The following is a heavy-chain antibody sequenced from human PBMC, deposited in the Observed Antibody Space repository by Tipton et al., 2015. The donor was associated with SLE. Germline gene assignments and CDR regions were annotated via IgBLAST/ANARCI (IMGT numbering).Heavy chain of an antibody. J-gene: IGHJ4*02. CDR2: IYYSGST. CDR1: GGSFSGYY. V-gene: IGHV4-59*01. Sequence: TLSLTCAVYGGSFSGYYWSWIRQPPGKGLEWIGYIYYSGSTNYNPSLKSRVTISVDTSKNQFSLKLSSVTAADTAVYYCARAWGSGKDYWGQGTLVTVSS. CDR3: ARAWGSGKDY. D-gene: IGHD3-10*01.